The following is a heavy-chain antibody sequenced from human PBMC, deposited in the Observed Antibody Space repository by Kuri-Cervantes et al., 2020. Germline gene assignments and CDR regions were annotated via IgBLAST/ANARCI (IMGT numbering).Heavy chain of an antibody. J-gene: IGHJ4*02. CDR1: GFTFGSHA. Sequence: LSLTCAAAGFTFGSHAMHWVRQAPGKGLEGVALISHDGSHNYYVKSVKGRFTISRDNSKNTLYLEVNSLTPEDTAVYYCASDYYDGGGTGHWGQGTLVTVSS. CDR3: ASDYYDGGGTGH. CDR2: ISHDGSHN. D-gene: IGHD3-16*01. V-gene: IGHV3-30*03.